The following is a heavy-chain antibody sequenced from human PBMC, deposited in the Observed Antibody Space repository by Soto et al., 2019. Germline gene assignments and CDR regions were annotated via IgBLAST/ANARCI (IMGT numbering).Heavy chain of an antibody. CDR2: IIPIFGTA. V-gene: IGHV1-69*01. CDR1: GGTFSSYA. Sequence: QVQLVQSGAEVKKPGSSVKVSCKASGGTFSSYAISWVRQAPGQGLEWMGGIIPIFGTANYAQKFQGRVTITADESTSTAYMELSSLRSEDTAVYYCARAWSDYDFWSGYYTGYYYYGMDVWRQGTTVTVSS. J-gene: IGHJ6*02. D-gene: IGHD3-3*01. CDR3: ARAWSDYDFWSGYYTGYYYYGMDV.